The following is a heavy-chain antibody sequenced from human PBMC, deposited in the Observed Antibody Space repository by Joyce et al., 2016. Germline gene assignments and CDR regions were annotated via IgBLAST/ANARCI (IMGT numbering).Heavy chain of an antibody. CDR2: IWYDGSEK. Sequence: QVQLVESGGGVVQPGRSLRISCAATGFTVESHVVHWVGQAPGKGLVWVAVIWYDGSEKYYTDSVKGRFTISRDISENTLSLQMDSLRVEYTAVYYCARVPRFDTWYFDLWGRGTLVTVSS. J-gene: IGHJ2*01. CDR3: ARVPRFDTWYFDL. D-gene: IGHD3-10*01. V-gene: IGHV3-33*01. CDR1: GFTVESHV.